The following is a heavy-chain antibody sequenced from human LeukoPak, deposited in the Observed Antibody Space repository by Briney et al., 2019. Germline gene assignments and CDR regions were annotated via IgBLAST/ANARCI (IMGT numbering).Heavy chain of an antibody. CDR1: GGSISSSSYY. D-gene: IGHD6-6*01. Sequence: SETLSLTCTVSGGSISSSSYYWGWIRQPPGKGLEWTGSIYYSGSTYYNPSLKSRVTISVDTSKNQFSLKLSSVTAADTAVYYCARHRGSSSLFDYWGQGTLVTVSS. CDR2: IYYSGST. V-gene: IGHV4-39*01. CDR3: ARHRGSSSLFDY. J-gene: IGHJ4*02.